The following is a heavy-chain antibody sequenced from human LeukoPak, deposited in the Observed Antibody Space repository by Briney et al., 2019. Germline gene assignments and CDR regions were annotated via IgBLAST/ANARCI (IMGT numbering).Heavy chain of an antibody. J-gene: IGHJ6*03. D-gene: IGHD2-15*01. CDR2: INHSGST. V-gene: IGHV4-34*01. CDR1: GGSFSGYY. CDR3: ASVYCSGSSCYSPYYYYMDV. Sequence: PSETLSLTCAVYGGSFSGYYWSWIRQPPGKGLEWIGEINHSGSTNYNPSLKSRVTISVDTSKNQFSLKLSSVTAADTAVYYCASVYCSGSSCYSPYYYYMDVWGKGTTVTISS.